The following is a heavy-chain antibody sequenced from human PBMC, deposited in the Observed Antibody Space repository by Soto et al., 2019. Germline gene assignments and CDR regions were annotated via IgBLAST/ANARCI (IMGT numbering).Heavy chain of an antibody. V-gene: IGHV1-69*08. Sequence: QVQLVQSGAEVKKPGSSVKVSCKASGGTFSSYTISWVRQAPGQGLEWMGRIIPILGIANYAQKFQGRVTITADKSTSKAYMELSSLRSEDTAVYYCAREQSGGSDQQPLDYWGQGTLVTVSS. J-gene: IGHJ4*02. D-gene: IGHD2-15*01. CDR2: IIPILGIA. CDR1: GGTFSSYT. CDR3: AREQSGGSDQQPLDY.